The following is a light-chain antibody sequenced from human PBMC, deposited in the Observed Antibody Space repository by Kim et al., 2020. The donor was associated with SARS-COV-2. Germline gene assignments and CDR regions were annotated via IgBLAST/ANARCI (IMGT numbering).Light chain of an antibody. CDR3: SLSYTGVVI. CDR2: DTS. J-gene: IGLJ2*01. V-gene: IGLV7-46*01. CDR1: TGPVPSGLW. Sequence: PGGKLTLTRGATTGPVPSGLWPYWYQQKPGQAPRTLIYDTSNKLSWTPARFSGSLLGGKAALTLSGAQPEDEADYYCSLSYTGVVIFGGGTQLTVL.